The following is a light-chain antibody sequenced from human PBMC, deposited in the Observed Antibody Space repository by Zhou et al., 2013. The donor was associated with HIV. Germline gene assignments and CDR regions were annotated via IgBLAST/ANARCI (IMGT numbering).Light chain of an antibody. Sequence: DIQMTQSPSSLSASVGDRVTITCQASQDITNYLNWYQQKPGKAPKLLIYAASNLETGVPSRFSGSGSGTDFTFTISSLQPEDIATYYCQQYDNLPMCSFGQGTKLEIK. J-gene: IGKJ2*04. V-gene: IGKV1-33*01. CDR2: AAS. CDR1: QDITNY. CDR3: QQYDNLPMCS.